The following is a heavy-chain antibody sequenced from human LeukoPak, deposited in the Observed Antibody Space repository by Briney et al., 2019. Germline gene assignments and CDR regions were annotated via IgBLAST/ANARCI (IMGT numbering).Heavy chain of an antibody. CDR2: INHSGST. Sequence: PSETLSLTCAVYGGSFSGYYWSWIRQPPGKGLEWIGEINHSGSTNYNPSLKSRVTISVDTSKNQFSLKLSSVTAADTAMYYCARDSGYYFDYWGQGTLVTVSS. D-gene: IGHD3-10*01. CDR3: ARDSGYYFDY. CDR1: GGSFSGYY. V-gene: IGHV4-34*01. J-gene: IGHJ4*02.